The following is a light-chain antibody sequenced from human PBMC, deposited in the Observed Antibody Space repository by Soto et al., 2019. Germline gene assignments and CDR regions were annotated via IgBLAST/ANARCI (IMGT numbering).Light chain of an antibody. V-gene: IGKV3-15*01. J-gene: IGKJ1*01. CDR3: QQYNNWPRT. CDR2: GAS. CDR1: QSVSSN. Sequence: EIVMTQSPATLSVSPGERATLSCRASQSVSSNLAWYQQKPGHAPRLLIYGASTRATGIPARFSGSGSGTEFPLTISRLQSEDFAVYYCQQYNNWPRTFGQGTKVEIK.